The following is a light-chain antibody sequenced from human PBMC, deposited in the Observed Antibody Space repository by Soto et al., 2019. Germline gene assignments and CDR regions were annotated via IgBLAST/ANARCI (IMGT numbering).Light chain of an antibody. Sequence: QSVLTQSPSASASLGASVKFTCTLSSGHSSYAIAWCQQRPEKGPRYLMKLNSDGSHSKGDGIPDRFSGSSSGAERYLTISSLQSEDEADYYCQTWGTGIRVFGGGTKLTVL. CDR1: SGHSSYA. V-gene: IGLV4-69*01. CDR3: QTWGTGIRV. J-gene: IGLJ3*02. CDR2: LNSDGSH.